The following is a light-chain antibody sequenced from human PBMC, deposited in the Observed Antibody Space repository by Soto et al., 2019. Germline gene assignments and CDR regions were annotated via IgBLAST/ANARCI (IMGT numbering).Light chain of an antibody. CDR2: AAS. V-gene: IGKV1-9*01. CDR1: QGISSY. Sequence: IQLTQSPSPLSASVGDRVTITCRASQGISSYLAWYQQKPGKAPKLLIYAASTLQSGVPSRFSGSGSGTDFTLTISSLQPEDFATYYCQQVNTYPRTFGPGTRVDIK. J-gene: IGKJ3*01. CDR3: QQVNTYPRT.